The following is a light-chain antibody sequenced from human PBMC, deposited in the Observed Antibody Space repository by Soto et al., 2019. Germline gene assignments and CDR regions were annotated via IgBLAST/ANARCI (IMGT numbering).Light chain of an antibody. Sequence: QSVLTQPPSVSGTPGQRVTFSCSGSSSNIGNNPVNWYQQLPGTAPKLLIYNNNQRPSWVPDRFSGSKSGTSASLAISGLQSEDEADYYCAAWDGSLKGLVFGGGTKLTVL. V-gene: IGLV1-44*01. CDR1: SSNIGNNP. CDR3: AAWDGSLKGLV. CDR2: NNN. J-gene: IGLJ2*01.